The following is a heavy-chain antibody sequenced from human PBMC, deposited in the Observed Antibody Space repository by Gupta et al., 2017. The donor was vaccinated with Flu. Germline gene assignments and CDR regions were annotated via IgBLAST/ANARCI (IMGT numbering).Heavy chain of an antibody. D-gene: IGHD2-15*01. V-gene: IGHV1-69*01. CDR1: GVTFSTYA. Sequence: GKVSCTASGVTFSTYALNCVRQAPGQRLEWMGGLIPVFGPTNYAQKFQGRVTITADESTRTAYMEIRSLRSEDTAVYYCARKGGGHCSGGSCYSFDCWGQGTRVTVSS. CDR2: LIPVFGPT. J-gene: IGHJ4*02. CDR3: ARKGGGHCSGGSCYSFDC.